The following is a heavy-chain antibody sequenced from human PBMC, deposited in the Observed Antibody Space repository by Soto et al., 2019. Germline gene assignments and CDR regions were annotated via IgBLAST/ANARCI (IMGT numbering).Heavy chain of an antibody. J-gene: IGHJ4*02. CDR1: GLPFSDYF. CDR2: ISYSGTHR. CDR3: VRCVLAPTMAYDF. V-gene: IGHV3-11*03. D-gene: IGHD2-8*01. Sequence: GGSLRLSCAASGLPFSDYFMTWIRQAPGKGLEWVAHISYSGTHRHYLDSVKGRFTVSRDNAEKSLYLQMESLRPEDTAVYYCVRCVLAPTMAYDFWGQGTLVTVSS.